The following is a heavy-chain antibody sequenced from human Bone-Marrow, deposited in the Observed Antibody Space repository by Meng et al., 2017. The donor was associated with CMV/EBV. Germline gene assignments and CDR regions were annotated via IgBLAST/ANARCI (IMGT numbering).Heavy chain of an antibody. Sequence: QVQLQQWGAGLLKPSEPLSLTCAVYGGSFSGYYWSWIRQPPGKGLEWIGEINHSGSTNYNPSLKSRVTISVDTSKNQFSLKLSSVTAADTAVYYCARGYCSSTSCLIDYWGQGTLVTVSS. J-gene: IGHJ4*02. CDR3: ARGYCSSTSCLIDY. D-gene: IGHD2-2*01. CDR2: INHSGST. V-gene: IGHV4-34*01. CDR1: GGSFSGYY.